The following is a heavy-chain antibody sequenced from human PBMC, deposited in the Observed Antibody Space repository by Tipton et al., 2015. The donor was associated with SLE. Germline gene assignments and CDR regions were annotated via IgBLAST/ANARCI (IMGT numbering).Heavy chain of an antibody. V-gene: IGHV3-30-3*01. CDR2: ISYDGSNK. D-gene: IGHD6-6*01. CDR1: GFTFSSYA. CDR3: AQSSSHSSSPFDY. J-gene: IGHJ4*02. Sequence: SLRLSCAASGFTFSSYAMHWVRQAPGKGLEWVAVISYDGSNKYYADSVKGRFTISRDNSKNTLYLQMNSLRAEDTAVYYCAQSSSHSSSPFDYWGQGTLVTVSS.